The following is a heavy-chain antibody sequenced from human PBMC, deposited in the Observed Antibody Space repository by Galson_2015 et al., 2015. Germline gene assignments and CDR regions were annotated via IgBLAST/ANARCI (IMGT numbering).Heavy chain of an antibody. CDR1: GFSLSSSGMC. J-gene: IGHJ3*02. Sequence: PALVKPTQPLTLTCTFSGFSLSSSGMCVNWIRQPPGKALEWLALIDWADDKYYSTSLRTRLTISKDNSKNQVVLTMTNVDPVDTATYYCALFWSGYRCDAFDIWGQETVVTVSS. D-gene: IGHD3-3*01. CDR3: ALFWSGYRCDAFDI. V-gene: IGHV2-70*01. CDR2: IDWADDK.